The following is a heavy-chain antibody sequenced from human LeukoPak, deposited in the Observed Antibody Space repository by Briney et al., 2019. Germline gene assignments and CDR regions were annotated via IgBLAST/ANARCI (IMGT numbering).Heavy chain of an antibody. D-gene: IGHD3-10*01. V-gene: IGHV3-21*01. CDR3: ARDGITMRILEY. J-gene: IGHJ4*02. Sequence: GGSLRLSCATSGFTLSRYNMNWVRQAPGKGLEWASSITSSSIYKYYADSMKGRFTISRDNAKNSLYLQMDSLRAEDTAVYYCARDGITMRILEYWGQGTLVTVSS. CDR2: ITSSSIYK. CDR1: GFTLSRYN.